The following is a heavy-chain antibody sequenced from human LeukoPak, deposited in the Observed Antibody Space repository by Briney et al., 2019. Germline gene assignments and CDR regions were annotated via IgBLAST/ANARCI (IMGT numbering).Heavy chain of an antibody. D-gene: IGHD2-15*01. Sequence: GGSLRLSCAASGFTFSSYWMSWVRQAPGKGLEWVANIKQDGSEKYYVDSVKGRSTISRDNAKNSLYLQMNSLRAEDTAVYYCARGGGDNYCSGGSCYDYYYYGMDVWGQGTTVTVSS. CDR1: GFTFSSYW. CDR2: IKQDGSEK. V-gene: IGHV3-7*01. CDR3: ARGGGDNYCSGGSCYDYYYYGMDV. J-gene: IGHJ6*02.